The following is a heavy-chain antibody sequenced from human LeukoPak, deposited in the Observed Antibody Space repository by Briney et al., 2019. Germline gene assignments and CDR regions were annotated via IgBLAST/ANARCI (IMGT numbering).Heavy chain of an antibody. J-gene: IGHJ3*02. CDR1: GFTFDDYA. CDR3: AKDYEGSSGYFSAFDI. CDR2: ISWDGGST. Sequence: GGSLRLSCAASGFTFDDYAMHWVRQAPGKGLEWVSLISWDGGSTYYADSVKGRFTISRDNSKNSLYLQMNSLRAEDTALYYCAKDYEGSSGYFSAFDIWGQGTMVTVSS. V-gene: IGHV3-43D*03. D-gene: IGHD3-22*01.